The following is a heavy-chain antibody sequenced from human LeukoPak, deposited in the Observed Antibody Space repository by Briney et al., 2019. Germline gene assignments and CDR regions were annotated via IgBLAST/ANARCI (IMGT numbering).Heavy chain of an antibody. CDR2: TYYSGST. J-gene: IGHJ6*02. D-gene: IGHD3-10*01. V-gene: IGHV4-39*07. CDR3: ARAVGSGSYYYYYYGMDV. Sequence: SETLSLTCTVSGGSISSSSYYWGWIRQPPGKGLEWIGSTYYSGSTYYNPSLKSRVTISVDTSKNQLSLKLSSVTAADTAVYYCARAVGSGSYYYYYYGMDVWGQGTTVTVSS. CDR1: GGSISSSSYY.